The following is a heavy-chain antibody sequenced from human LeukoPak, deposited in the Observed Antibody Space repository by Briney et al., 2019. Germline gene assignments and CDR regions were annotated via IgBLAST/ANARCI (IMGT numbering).Heavy chain of an antibody. CDR1: GGTFSSYA. V-gene: IGHV1-69*04. CDR3: ARDGEGGYSSSWYHGY. CDR2: IIPIFGRA. D-gene: IGHD6-13*01. Sequence: PRASVKVSCKASGGTFSSYAISWVRQAPGQGLEWMGRIIPIFGRANYAQKFQGRVTITADKSTSTAYMELSSLRSEDTAVYYCARDGEGGYSSSWYHGYWGQGTLVTVSS. J-gene: IGHJ4*02.